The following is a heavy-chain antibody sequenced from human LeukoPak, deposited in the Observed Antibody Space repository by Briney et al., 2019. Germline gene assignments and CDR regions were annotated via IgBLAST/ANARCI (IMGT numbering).Heavy chain of an antibody. Sequence: PLASVKVSCKASGGTFRTFAISWVRQAPGQGLEWMGGIIPIFGIPDSAQKLQGRVTMTTDTSTSTAYMELRSLRSDDTAVYYCARYYYDSSGYVGTYYFDYWGQGTLVTVSS. V-gene: IGHV1-69*10. D-gene: IGHD3-22*01. CDR3: ARYYYDSSGYVGTYYFDY. CDR2: IIPIFGIP. J-gene: IGHJ4*02. CDR1: GGTFRTFA.